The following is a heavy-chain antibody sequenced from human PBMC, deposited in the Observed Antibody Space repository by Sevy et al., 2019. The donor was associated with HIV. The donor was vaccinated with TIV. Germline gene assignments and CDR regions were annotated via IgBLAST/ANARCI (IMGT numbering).Heavy chain of an antibody. CDR3: VREGAPYRNIRYCSGNNCFYNWFDP. Sequence: GGSLRLSCAASGFTFNDYALHWVRQTPGKGLEWVAIISSDGDNTYYADTVKGRFTISRENSKNTVYLQMNRLRAEDTAFYYCVREGAPYRNIRYCSGNNCFYNWFDPWGQGTLVTVSS. V-gene: IGHV3-30-3*01. CDR1: GFTFNDYA. D-gene: IGHD2-15*01. CDR2: ISSDGDNT. J-gene: IGHJ5*02.